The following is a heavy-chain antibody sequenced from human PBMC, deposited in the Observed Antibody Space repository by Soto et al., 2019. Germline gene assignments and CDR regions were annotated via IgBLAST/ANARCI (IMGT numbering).Heavy chain of an antibody. CDR1: GGSISSYY. CDR2: IYHSGST. J-gene: IGHJ4*02. CDR3: AGVDTAMVLGY. V-gene: IGHV4-59*12. Sequence: SETLSLTCTVSGGSISSYYWSWVRQPPGKGLEWIGEIYHSGSTNYNPSLKSRVTISVDKSKNQFSLKLSSVTAADTAVYYCAGVDTAMVLGYWGQGTLVTVSS. D-gene: IGHD5-18*01.